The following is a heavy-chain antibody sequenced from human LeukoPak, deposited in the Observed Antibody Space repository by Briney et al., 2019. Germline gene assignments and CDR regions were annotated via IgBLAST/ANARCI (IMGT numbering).Heavy chain of an antibody. V-gene: IGHV1-46*01. D-gene: IGHD5-18*01. Sequence: ASVKVSCKASGYTFTSYYMHWVRQAPGQGLEWMGIINPSGGSTSYAQKFQGRVTITADESTSTAYMELSSLRSEDTAVYYCARYSYGYSNLPDYWGQGTLVTVSS. CDR3: ARYSYGYSNLPDY. CDR2: INPSGGST. CDR1: GYTFTSYY. J-gene: IGHJ4*02.